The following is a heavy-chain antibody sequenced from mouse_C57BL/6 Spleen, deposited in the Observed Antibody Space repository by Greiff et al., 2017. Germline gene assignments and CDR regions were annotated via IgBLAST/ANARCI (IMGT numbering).Heavy chain of an antibody. CDR1: GYAFSSSW. J-gene: IGHJ3*01. D-gene: IGHD2-4*01. Sequence: VQLQQSGPELVKPGASVKISCKASGYAFSSSWMNWVKQRPGKGLEWIGRIYPGDGDTNYNGKFKGKATLTADKSSSTAFMQLSSLTSEDSAVYFCAREDSTMIMAYWGQGTLVTVSA. CDR3: AREDSTMIMAY. V-gene: IGHV1-82*01. CDR2: IYPGDGDT.